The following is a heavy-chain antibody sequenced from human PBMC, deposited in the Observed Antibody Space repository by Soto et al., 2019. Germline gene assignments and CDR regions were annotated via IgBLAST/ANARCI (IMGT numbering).Heavy chain of an antibody. D-gene: IGHD2-15*01. V-gene: IGHV2-5*02. CDR3: AHVLVVVANYGMDV. CDR1: GFSLSTSGVG. Sequence: QITLKESGPPLVKPTQTLTLTCTFSGFSLSTSGVGVCWVRQPPGKALEWLALIYWDDDKHYSPSLTSRLTITKDTSKNQVVLTMTNMDPVDTATYYCAHVLVVVANYGMDVWGQGTTVNVSS. J-gene: IGHJ6*02. CDR2: IYWDDDK.